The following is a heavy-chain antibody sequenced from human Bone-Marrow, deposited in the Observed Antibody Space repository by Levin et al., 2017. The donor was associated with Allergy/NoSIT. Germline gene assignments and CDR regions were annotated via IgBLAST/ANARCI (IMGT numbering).Heavy chain of an antibody. Sequence: ASVKVSCKASDYTYSSFGISWVRQAPGQGLEWMGWSSSFNDNAKYAQKYQGRVTMTTDTSTSTAYMELRSLRSDDTAVYYCARSGAWNDGRYYYYGMDVWGQGTTVTVSS. V-gene: IGHV1-18*01. CDR2: SSSFNDNA. J-gene: IGHJ6*02. D-gene: IGHD1-1*01. CDR3: ARSGAWNDGRYYYYGMDV. CDR1: DYTYSSFG.